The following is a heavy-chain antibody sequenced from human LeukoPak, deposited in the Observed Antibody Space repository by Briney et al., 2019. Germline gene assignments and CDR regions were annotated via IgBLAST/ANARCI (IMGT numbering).Heavy chain of an antibody. CDR3: ARASGYCSSTSCYGVFHRNWFDP. V-gene: IGHV4-34*01. D-gene: IGHD2-2*01. Sequence: ASETLSLTCAVYGGSFSGYYWSWIRQPPGKGLEWIGEINHSGRTNYNPSLKSRVTISVDTSKNQFSLKLSSVTAANTAVYYCARASGYCSSTSCYGVFHRNWFDPWGQGTLVTVSS. CDR1: GGSFSGYY. CDR2: INHSGRT. J-gene: IGHJ5*02.